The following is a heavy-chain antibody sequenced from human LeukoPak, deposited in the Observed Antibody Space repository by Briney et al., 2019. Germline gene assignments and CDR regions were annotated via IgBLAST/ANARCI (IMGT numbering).Heavy chain of an antibody. J-gene: IGHJ4*02. CDR3: ARDQDNYGSGSYGPDH. CDR1: GGSISSSSYY. V-gene: IGHV4-39*02. Sequence: SETLSLTCTVSGGSISSSSYYWGWIRQPPGKGLEWIGSIYYSGSTYYNPSLKSRVTISVDTSKNQFSLKLSSVTAADTAVYYCARDQDNYGSGSYGPDHWGQETLVTASS. CDR2: IYYSGST. D-gene: IGHD3-10*01.